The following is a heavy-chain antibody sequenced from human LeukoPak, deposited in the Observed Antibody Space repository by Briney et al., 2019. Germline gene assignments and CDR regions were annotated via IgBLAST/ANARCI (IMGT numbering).Heavy chain of an antibody. J-gene: IGHJ3*02. V-gene: IGHV3-64D*09. CDR3: VTDWGVITNDAFDI. CDR2: ISSNGGRT. Sequence: GGSLRLSCSASGFTFSSYVMHWVRQAPGKGLEYVSAISSNGGRTYYADSVKDRFIISRDNSKNTLYLQMRSLRPEDTAVYYYVTDWGVITNDAFDIWGQGTMVTVSS. D-gene: IGHD3-10*01. CDR1: GFTFSSYV.